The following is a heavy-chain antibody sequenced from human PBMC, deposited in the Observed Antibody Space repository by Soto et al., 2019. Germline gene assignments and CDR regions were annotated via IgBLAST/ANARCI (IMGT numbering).Heavy chain of an antibody. CDR1: GFTFSSYD. J-gene: IGHJ4*02. Sequence: EVQLVESGGGLVQPGGSLRLSCAASGFTFSSYDMHWVRQATGKGLEWVAAIGTAGDTYYPGSVKGRFTISRENAKNSLYLQMNSLRAVDTAVYYCARGLNCSGGSCYPAFDYWGQGTLVTVSS. CDR3: ARGLNCSGGSCYPAFDY. V-gene: IGHV3-13*01. CDR2: IGTAGDT. D-gene: IGHD2-15*01.